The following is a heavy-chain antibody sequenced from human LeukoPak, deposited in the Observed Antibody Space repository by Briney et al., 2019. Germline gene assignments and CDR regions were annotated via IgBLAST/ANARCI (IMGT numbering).Heavy chain of an antibody. CDR2: ISGSGNSA. Sequence: GGSLRLSCAASGFTFSNYAMSWVRQTPGKGLEWVSAISGSGNSAYYADSVKGRFTISRDTSKNTLFLQMNSLRAEDTAVYYCAKTYYDFWSGYYDYWGQGTLVTVSS. CDR3: AKTYYDFWSGYYDY. D-gene: IGHD3-3*01. J-gene: IGHJ4*02. CDR1: GFTFSNYA. V-gene: IGHV3-23*01.